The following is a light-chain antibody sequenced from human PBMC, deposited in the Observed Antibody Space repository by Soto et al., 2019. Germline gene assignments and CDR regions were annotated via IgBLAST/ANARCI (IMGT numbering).Light chain of an antibody. Sequence: EIVLTKSPATLSLSPGERATLSCRSSQSVSTYLAWYQQKVGQAPRLLIYDTYNRATGIPARFSGSGSGTDFTLTISSLGPEDFAVYYCQQRSNWPPITFGQGTRLEI. CDR3: QQRSNWPPIT. J-gene: IGKJ5*01. CDR1: QSVSTY. V-gene: IGKV3-11*01. CDR2: DTY.